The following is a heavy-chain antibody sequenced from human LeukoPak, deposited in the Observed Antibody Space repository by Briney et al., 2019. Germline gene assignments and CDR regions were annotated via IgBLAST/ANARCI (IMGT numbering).Heavy chain of an antibody. J-gene: IGHJ5*02. D-gene: IGHD3-10*01. V-gene: IGHV1-2*02. CDR3: ARGGSGSYFSWLDP. CDR1: GYTFTDYY. CDR2: INPNSGGT. Sequence: ASVKVSCKASGYTFTDYYIHWVRQAPGQGLECMGWINPNSGGTNYAQKFQGRVTMTRDTSISTAYMELSRLRSDDTAVYYCARGGSGSYFSWLDPWGQGTLLTVSS.